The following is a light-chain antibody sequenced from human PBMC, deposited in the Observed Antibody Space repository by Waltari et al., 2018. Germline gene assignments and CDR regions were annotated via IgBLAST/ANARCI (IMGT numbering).Light chain of an antibody. V-gene: IGKV3-20*01. CDR3: QHYLRLPVA. CDR1: QSFGRT. Sequence: EIVLTQSPGTLSLSPGESAIVSCRAGQSFGRTLAWYQQKPGQAPRLLIYGASNRATGIPDSFIGSGSGTEFSLTISGLEPEDSAVYYCQHYLRLPVAFGQGTKVEIK. J-gene: IGKJ1*01. CDR2: GAS.